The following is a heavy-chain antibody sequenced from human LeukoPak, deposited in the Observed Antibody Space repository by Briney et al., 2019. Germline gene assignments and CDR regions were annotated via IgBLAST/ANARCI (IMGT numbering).Heavy chain of an antibody. Sequence: GASVKVSCKASGYTFTSYAMHWVRQAPGQGLEWMGWISAYNGNTNYAQKLQGRVTMTTDTSTSTAYMELRSLRSDDTAVYYCARENSGYKSPFDYWGQGTLVTVSS. V-gene: IGHV1-18*01. CDR1: GYTFTSYA. CDR3: ARENSGYKSPFDY. J-gene: IGHJ4*02. CDR2: ISAYNGNT. D-gene: IGHD3-22*01.